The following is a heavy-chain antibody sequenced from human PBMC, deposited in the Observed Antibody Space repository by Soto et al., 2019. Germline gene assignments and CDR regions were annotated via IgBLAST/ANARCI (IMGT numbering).Heavy chain of an antibody. V-gene: IGHV1-69*13. D-gene: IGHD6-13*01. Sequence: ASVKVSCKASGGTFSSYAISWVRQAPGQGLEWMGGIIPIFGTANYAQKFQGRVTITADESTSTAYMELSSLRSEDTAVYYCAWAIAAAGSTYYYYYGMDVWGQGTTVTVSS. J-gene: IGHJ6*02. CDR3: AWAIAAAGSTYYYYYGMDV. CDR1: GGTFSSYA. CDR2: IIPIFGTA.